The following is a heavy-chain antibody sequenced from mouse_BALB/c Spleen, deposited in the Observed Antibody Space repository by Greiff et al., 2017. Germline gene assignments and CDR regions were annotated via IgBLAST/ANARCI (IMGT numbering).Heavy chain of an antibody. D-gene: IGHD1-2*01. Sequence: QVHVKQPGAELVKPGASVKLSCKASGYTFTSYWMHWVKQRPGQGLEWIGEINPSNGRTNYNEKFKSKATLTVDKSSSTAYMQLSSLTSEDSAVYYCARSGTTATYFDVWGAGTTVTVSS. J-gene: IGHJ1*01. CDR2: INPSNGRT. CDR1: GYTFTSYW. CDR3: ARSGTTATYFDV. V-gene: IGHV1S81*02.